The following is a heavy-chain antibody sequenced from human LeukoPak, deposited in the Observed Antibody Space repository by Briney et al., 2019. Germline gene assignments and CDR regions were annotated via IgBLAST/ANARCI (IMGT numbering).Heavy chain of an antibody. CDR2: IIPIFGTA. V-gene: IGHV1-69*13. CDR1: GGTFSSYA. D-gene: IGHD3-22*01. CDR3: ARGVTMIVVGGYFDY. J-gene: IGHJ4*02. Sequence: SVKVSCKASGGTFSSYAISWVRQAPGRGLEWMGGIIPIFGTANYAQKFQGRVTITADESTSTAYMELSSLRSEDTAVYYCARGVTMIVVGGYFDYWGQGTLVTVSS.